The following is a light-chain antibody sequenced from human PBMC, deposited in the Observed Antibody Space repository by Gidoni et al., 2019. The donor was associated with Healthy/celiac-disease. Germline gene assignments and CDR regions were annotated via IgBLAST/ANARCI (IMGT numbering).Light chain of an antibody. V-gene: IGLV6-57*02. J-gene: IGLJ3*02. CDR2: EDN. CDR3: QSYDSSNHWV. CDR1: SGSIASSY. Sequence: NFMLSQPHSVSAPPGKTVTISCTGSSGSIASSYVQWYQQRAGSAPTTVIYEDNQRPSGVPDRFSGSIDSSSNSASRTISGLKTEDEADYYCQSYDSSNHWVFGGGTKLTVL.